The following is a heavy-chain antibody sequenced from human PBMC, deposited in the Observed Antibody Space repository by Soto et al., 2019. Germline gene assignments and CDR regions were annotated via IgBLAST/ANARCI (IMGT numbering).Heavy chain of an antibody. J-gene: IGHJ6*02. V-gene: IGHV3-23*01. Sequence: EVQLLESGGGLVQPGGSLRLSCAASGFTFSSYAMSWVRQAPGKGLEWVSAISGSGGSTYYADSVKGRFTISRDNSKNTLYLQMNSLRAEDTAVYYCAKGGYCSSTSCRDGYYYYYGMDVWGQGTTVTVSS. CDR1: GFTFSSYA. D-gene: IGHD2-2*01. CDR3: AKGGYCSSTSCRDGYYYYYGMDV. CDR2: ISGSGGST.